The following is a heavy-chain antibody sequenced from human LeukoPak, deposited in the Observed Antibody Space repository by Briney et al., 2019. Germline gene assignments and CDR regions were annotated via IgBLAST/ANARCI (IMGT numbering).Heavy chain of an antibody. V-gene: IGHV4-59*01. CDR2: IYYSGIT. D-gene: IGHD2/OR15-2a*01. Sequence: SETLSLTCTASGGSISSSYWSWIRQPPGKGLEWIGYIYYSGITNYNPSLKSRVTISLDTSKNQFSLKLNSVTAADTAVYYCARASGAFDYWGQGALVTVSS. J-gene: IGHJ4*02. CDR1: GGSISSSY. CDR3: ARASGAFDY.